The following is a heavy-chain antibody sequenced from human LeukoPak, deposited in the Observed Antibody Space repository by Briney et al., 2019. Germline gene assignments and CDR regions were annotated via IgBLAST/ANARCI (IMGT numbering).Heavy chain of an antibody. CDR3: ARDGALVPAAVCFDY. Sequence: ASVKVSCKASGYTFTGNYMHWVRQARGQGLEWMGRINPNSGGTNYAQKFQGRVTMTRDTSISTAYMELSRLRSDDTAVYYCARDGALVPAAVCFDYWGQGTLVTVSS. D-gene: IGHD2-2*01. CDR2: INPNSGGT. V-gene: IGHV1-2*06. CDR1: GYTFTGNY. J-gene: IGHJ4*02.